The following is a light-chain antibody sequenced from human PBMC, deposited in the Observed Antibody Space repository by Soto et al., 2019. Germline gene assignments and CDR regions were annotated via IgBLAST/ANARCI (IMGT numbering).Light chain of an antibody. CDR3: SSYAGSNNFV. CDR2: EVS. Sequence: QSVLTQPPPASGSPGQSVTISCTGTSSDVGGYNYVSWYQQHPGKAPKLMIYEVSERPSGVPDRFSGSKSSNTASLTVSGLQAEDEADYYCSSYAGSNNFVLGTGTKVTVL. CDR1: SSDVGGYNY. J-gene: IGLJ1*01. V-gene: IGLV2-8*01.